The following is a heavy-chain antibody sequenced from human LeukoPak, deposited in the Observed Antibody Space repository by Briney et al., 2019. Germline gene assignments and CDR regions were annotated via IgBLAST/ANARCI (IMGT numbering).Heavy chain of an antibody. V-gene: IGHV3-7*01. Sequence: GGSLRLSCAASGFTFSSYWMSWVRQAPGKGLEWVANIKQDGSEKYYVDSVKGRFTISRDNAKNSLYLQMNSLRTEDTAVYYCARATHYYDSSGYYDGQSYPDYWGQGTLVTVSS. J-gene: IGHJ4*02. CDR3: ARATHYYDSSGYYDGQSYPDY. D-gene: IGHD3-22*01. CDR1: GFTFSSYW. CDR2: IKQDGSEK.